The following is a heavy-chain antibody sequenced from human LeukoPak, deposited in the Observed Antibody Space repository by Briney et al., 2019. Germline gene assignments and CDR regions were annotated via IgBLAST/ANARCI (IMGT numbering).Heavy chain of an antibody. V-gene: IGHV3-7*01. CDR3: AKEDYFGSGSYLGY. Sequence: GGSLRLSCAASGLTFSSYWMSWVRQAPGKGLEWVANIKQDGSEKYYVDSVKGRFTISRDNAKNSLYLQMNSLRSEDTAVYYCAKEDYFGSGSYLGYWGQGTLVTVSS. D-gene: IGHD3-10*01. CDR1: GLTFSSYW. J-gene: IGHJ4*02. CDR2: IKQDGSEK.